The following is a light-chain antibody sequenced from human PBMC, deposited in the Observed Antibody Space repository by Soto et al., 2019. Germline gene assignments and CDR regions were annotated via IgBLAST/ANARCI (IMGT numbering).Light chain of an antibody. Sequence: QSVLTQPPSASGTPGQRVTISCSGTRSNIGNNYVSWYQQFPGTAPKLLIYRNNERPSGVPDRFSGSKSGTSASLAISGLRSEDEAGYYCAAWDDSLSGRVFGGGTKLTVL. V-gene: IGLV1-47*01. CDR3: AAWDDSLSGRV. J-gene: IGLJ3*02. CDR1: RSNIGNNY. CDR2: RNN.